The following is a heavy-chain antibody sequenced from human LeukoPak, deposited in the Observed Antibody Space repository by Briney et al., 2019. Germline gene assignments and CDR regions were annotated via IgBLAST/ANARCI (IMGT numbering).Heavy chain of an antibody. J-gene: IGHJ4*02. Sequence: ASVKVSCKASGYTFTGYYMHWVRQAPGQGLEWMGWINPNSGGTNYAQKFQGRVTMTRDTSISTAYMELSRLRSDDTAVYYCARGSVLGIAVAGTDSDYWGQGTLVTVSS. D-gene: IGHD6-19*01. CDR1: GYTFTGYY. CDR2: INPNSGGT. V-gene: IGHV1-2*02. CDR3: ARGSVLGIAVAGTDSDY.